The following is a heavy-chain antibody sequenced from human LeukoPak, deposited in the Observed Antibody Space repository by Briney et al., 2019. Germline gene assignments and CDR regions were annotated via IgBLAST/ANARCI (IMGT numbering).Heavy chain of an antibody. Sequence: ASVKVSCKVSGYTLTELSMHWVRQAPGKGLEWMGGFDPEDGETIYAQKFQGRVTMIEDTSTDTAYMELSSLRSEDTAVYYCATDVDTASNDAFDIWGQGTMVTVSS. J-gene: IGHJ3*02. CDR2: FDPEDGET. V-gene: IGHV1-24*01. CDR1: GYTLTELS. D-gene: IGHD5-18*01. CDR3: ATDVDTASNDAFDI.